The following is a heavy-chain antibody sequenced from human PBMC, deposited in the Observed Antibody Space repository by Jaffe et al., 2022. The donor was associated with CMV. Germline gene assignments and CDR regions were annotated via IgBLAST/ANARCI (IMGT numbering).Heavy chain of an antibody. CDR1: GFTFSSYW. J-gene: IGHJ4*02. V-gene: IGHV3-74*01. Sequence: EVQLVESGGGLVQPGGSLRLSCAASGFTFSSYWMHWVRQAPGKGLVWVSRINSDGSSTSYADSVKGRFTISRDNAKNTLYLQMNSLRAEDTAVYYCARYYYGSGSYRYYFDYWGQGTLVTVSS. D-gene: IGHD3-10*01. CDR3: ARYYYGSGSYRYYFDY. CDR2: INSDGSST.